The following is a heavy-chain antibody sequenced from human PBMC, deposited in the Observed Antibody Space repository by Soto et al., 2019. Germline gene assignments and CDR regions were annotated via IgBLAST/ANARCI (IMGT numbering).Heavy chain of an antibody. Sequence: EVQLVESGGGLVQPGRSLRLSCAASGFTFDDYAMHWVRQAPGKGLEWVSGISWNSGSIGYADCVKGRFTISRDNAKNSLYLQMNSLRAEDTALYYCAKDPTDYYYYGMDVWGQGTTVTVSS. J-gene: IGHJ6*02. CDR2: ISWNSGSI. V-gene: IGHV3-9*01. CDR1: GFTFDDYA. CDR3: AKDPTDYYYYGMDV.